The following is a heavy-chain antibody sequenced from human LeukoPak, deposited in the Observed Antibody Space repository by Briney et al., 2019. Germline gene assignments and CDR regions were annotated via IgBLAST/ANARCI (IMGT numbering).Heavy chain of an antibody. CDR2: ISGSGGST. CDR1: GFTFSSYA. D-gene: IGHD2/OR15-2a*01. J-gene: IGHJ4*02. V-gene: IGHV3-23*01. CDR3: AKFPIVVISYFDY. Sequence: GGSLRLSCAASGFTFSSYAMSWVRQAPGKGLEWVSAISGSGGSTYYADSVKGGFTISRDNYKNTLYLQMNSLRAEDTAVYYCAKFPIVVISYFDYWGQGTLVTVSS.